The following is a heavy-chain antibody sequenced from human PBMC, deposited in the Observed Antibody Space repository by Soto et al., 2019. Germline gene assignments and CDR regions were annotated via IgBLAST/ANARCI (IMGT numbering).Heavy chain of an antibody. CDR3: ARDGYYDILTGYPPPLIGFDI. Sequence: GASVKVSCKASGGTFSSYTISWVRQAPGQGLEWMGRIIPILGIANYAQKFQGRVTITADKSTSTAYMELSSLRSEDTAVYYCARDGYYDILTGYPPPLIGFDIWGQGTMVTVSS. V-gene: IGHV1-69*04. CDR1: GGTFSSYT. J-gene: IGHJ3*02. CDR2: IIPILGIA. D-gene: IGHD3-9*01.